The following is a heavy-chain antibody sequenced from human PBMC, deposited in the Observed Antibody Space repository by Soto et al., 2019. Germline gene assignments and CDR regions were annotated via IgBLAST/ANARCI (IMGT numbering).Heavy chain of an antibody. CDR3: ARGFTQDSSGWYDFTTYYFDY. CDR1: GGSISSSSYY. CDR2: IYYSGST. D-gene: IGHD6-19*01. V-gene: IGHV4-39*07. J-gene: IGHJ4*02. Sequence: SETLSLTCTVSGGSISSSSYYWGWIRQPPGKGLEWIGSIYYSGSTYYNPSLKSRVTISVDTSKNQFSLKLSSVTAADTAVYYCARGFTQDSSGWYDFTTYYFDYWGQGTLVTVSS.